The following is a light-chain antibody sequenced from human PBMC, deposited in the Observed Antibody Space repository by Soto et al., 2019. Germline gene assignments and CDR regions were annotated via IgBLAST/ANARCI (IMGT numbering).Light chain of an antibody. J-gene: IGKJ1*01. CDR3: QQYNSYWT. V-gene: IGKV1-5*03. CDR1: QSISSW. Sequence: DIPMTQSPSTLSASVGDRVTITCRASQSISSWLAWYQVKPGKAPKILIYKASSLESGVPSRFSGSRSGTEFTLTISSLQPDDFATYYCQQYNSYWTFGQGTKVEI. CDR2: KAS.